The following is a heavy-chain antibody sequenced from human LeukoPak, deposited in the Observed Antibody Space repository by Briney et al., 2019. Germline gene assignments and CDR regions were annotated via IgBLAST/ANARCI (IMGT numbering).Heavy chain of an antibody. J-gene: IGHJ4*02. CDR2: ISTSSTYI. CDR1: GFTFGIHG. V-gene: IGHV3-21*06. Sequence: PGGSLSLSCVGSGFTFGIHGMNWVRQAAGKGLEWVSFISTSSTYIKYAHSLKGRFTDSRDNVKSSLSLQMSSLTAEYTAVYYSARDCPLGGNGGYPNYFDYWGQGALVTVSS. CDR3: ARDCPLGGNGGYPNYFDY. D-gene: IGHD3-22*01.